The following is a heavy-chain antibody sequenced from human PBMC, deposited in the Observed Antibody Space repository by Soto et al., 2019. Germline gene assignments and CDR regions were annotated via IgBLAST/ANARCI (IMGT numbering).Heavy chain of an antibody. CDR2: ISAYNGNT. J-gene: IGHJ3*02. V-gene: IGHV1-18*01. Sequence: ASVKVSCKASGYTFTSYGISWVRQAPGQGLEWMGWISAYNGNTNYAQKLQGRVTMTTDTSTSTAYMELRSLRSDDTAVYYCARVILYYYDSSDSAFDIWGQGTMVT. D-gene: IGHD3-22*01. CDR1: GYTFTSYG. CDR3: ARVILYYYDSSDSAFDI.